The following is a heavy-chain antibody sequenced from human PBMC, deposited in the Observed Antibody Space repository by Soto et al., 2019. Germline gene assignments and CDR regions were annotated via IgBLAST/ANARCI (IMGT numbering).Heavy chain of an antibody. J-gene: IGHJ4*02. CDR2: IKSKSDGGTT. CDR1: GFTFRNTW. V-gene: IGHV3-15*05. CDR3: ARDSWLQGQITSLDY. D-gene: IGHD6-19*01. Sequence: EVQLVESGGGLVKPGGSLRLSCAASGFTFRNTWMSWVRQAPGKGLEWVGRIKSKSDGGTTDYAAPVKGRFTISRDNSKNTLFLQMNSLRVDDTAVYFCARDSWLQGQITSLDYWGQGTLVTVSS.